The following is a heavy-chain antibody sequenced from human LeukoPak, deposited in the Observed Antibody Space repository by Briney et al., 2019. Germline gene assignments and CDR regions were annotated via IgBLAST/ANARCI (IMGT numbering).Heavy chain of an antibody. J-gene: IGHJ6*03. CDR2: IIPIFGTA. D-gene: IGHD6-6*01. CDR1: GGTFCSYA. V-gene: IGHV1-69*05. Sequence: SVKVSCKASGGTFCSYAISWVRQAPGQGLEWMGRIIPIFGTANYAQKFQGRVTITTDESTSTAYMELSSLRSEDTAVYYCARFGALFGSSSKYCYMDVWGKGTTVTVSS. CDR3: ARFGALFGSSSKYCYMDV.